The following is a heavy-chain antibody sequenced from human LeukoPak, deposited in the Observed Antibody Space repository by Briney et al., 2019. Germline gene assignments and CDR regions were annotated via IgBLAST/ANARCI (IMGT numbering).Heavy chain of an antibody. Sequence: SETLSLTCTVSGGSISSGGYYWSWIRQHPGKGLEWIGYIYYSGSTYYNPSLKSRVTISVDTSKNQFSLKLSSVTAADTAVYYCARDFWSGYNCFDYWGQGTLVTVSS. J-gene: IGHJ4*02. CDR2: IYYSGST. V-gene: IGHV4-31*03. CDR3: ARDFWSGYNCFDY. CDR1: GGSISSGGYY. D-gene: IGHD3-3*01.